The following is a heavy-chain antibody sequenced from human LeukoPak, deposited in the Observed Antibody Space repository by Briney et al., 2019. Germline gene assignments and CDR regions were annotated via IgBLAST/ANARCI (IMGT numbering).Heavy chain of an antibody. CDR2: ISYDGSNK. CDR1: GFTFSSYA. D-gene: IGHD2-2*01. CDR3: AGAIVVVPAASLDY. Sequence: PGGSLRLSCAAPGFTFSSYAVHWVRQAPGKGLEWVAVISYDGSNKYYADSVKGRFTISRDNSKNTLYLQMNSLRAEDTAVYYCAGAIVVVPAASLDYWGQGTLVTVSS. V-gene: IGHV3-30-3*01. J-gene: IGHJ4*02.